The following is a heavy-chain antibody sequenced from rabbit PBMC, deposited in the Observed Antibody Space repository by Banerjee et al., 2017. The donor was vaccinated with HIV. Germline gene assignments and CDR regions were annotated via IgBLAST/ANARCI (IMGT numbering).Heavy chain of an antibody. V-gene: IGHV1S45*01. CDR1: GFSFSSYYY. D-gene: IGHD6-1*01. CDR3: ERRWSDGSAGYDL. CDR2: IYTGSGST. J-gene: IGHJ4*01. Sequence: QEQLEETGGDLVKPEASLTLTCTASGFSFSSYYYMCWVRQAPGKGLERVGCIYTGSGSTYYASWAKGRFTITKTSSKTVTLQMASLTAAVTATYLCERRWSDGSAGYDLWGPGTLVTVS.